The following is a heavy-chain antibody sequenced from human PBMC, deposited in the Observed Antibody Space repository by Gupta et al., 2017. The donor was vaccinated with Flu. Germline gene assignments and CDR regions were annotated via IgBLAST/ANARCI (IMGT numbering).Heavy chain of an antibody. CDR3: ARARLFNDVRYFDL. V-gene: IGHV3-48*04. J-gene: IGHJ4*02. CDR2: ISVTSNRNV. CDR1: GFTFGDYS. D-gene: IGHD1-1*01. Sequence: DVQLVVSGGGLAQPGGSLRLPCAGSGFTFGDYSMNWVRQPPAKGRARVKDISVTSNRNVYDAKSVKGRFTVSRDDAENSLYLHMNRLRAEDTAVYYCARARLFNDVRYFDLWGQGTQVTVSS.